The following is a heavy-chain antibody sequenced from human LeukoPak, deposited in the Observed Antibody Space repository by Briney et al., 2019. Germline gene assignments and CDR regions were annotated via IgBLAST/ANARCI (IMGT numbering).Heavy chain of an antibody. Sequence: SETLSLTCTVSGYSISSGYYWGWIRQPPGKGLEWIGSIYHSGSTYYNPSLKSRVTISVDTSKNQFSLKLSSVTAADTAVYYCAREPDSSGYYEHDYWGQGTLVTVSS. CDR1: GYSISSGYY. CDR3: AREPDSSGYYEHDY. D-gene: IGHD3-22*01. CDR2: IYHSGST. J-gene: IGHJ4*02. V-gene: IGHV4-38-2*02.